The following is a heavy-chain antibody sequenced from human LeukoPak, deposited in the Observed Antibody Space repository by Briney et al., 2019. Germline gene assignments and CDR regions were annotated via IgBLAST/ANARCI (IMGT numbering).Heavy chain of an antibody. CDR1: DEVITSNNW. CDR3: ARLRLSGGSFSVGWFDP. V-gene: IGHV4-4*02. J-gene: IGHJ5*02. Sequence: PSETLSLTCTVSDEVITSNNWWSWVRQSPGKGLEWIGEIFHSGTTRYKASLESRVTMLLDKSKNQFSLRLNSVTAADTAVYFCARLRLSGGSFSVGWFDPWGQGTQVTVSS. D-gene: IGHD1-26*01. CDR2: IFHSGTT.